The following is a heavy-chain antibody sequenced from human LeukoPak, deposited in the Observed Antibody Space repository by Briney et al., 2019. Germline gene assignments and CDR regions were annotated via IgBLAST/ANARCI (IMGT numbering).Heavy chain of an antibody. D-gene: IGHD3-22*01. CDR1: GFTLSSYW. CDR2: IKQDGSEK. Sequence: GGSLRLSCAASGFTLSSYWMSWVRQAPGKGLEWVANIKQDGSEKYYVDSVKGRFTISRDNAKNSLYLQMDSLRAEDTAVYYCARRRYYESSGYHFDYWGQGTLVTVSS. J-gene: IGHJ4*02. V-gene: IGHV3-7*01. CDR3: ARRRYYESSGYHFDY.